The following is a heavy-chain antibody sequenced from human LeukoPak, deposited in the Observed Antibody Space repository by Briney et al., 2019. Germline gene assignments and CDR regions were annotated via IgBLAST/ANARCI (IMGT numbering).Heavy chain of an antibody. J-gene: IGHJ4*02. CDR2: IYSGGST. Sequence: GGSLRLSCAASGFTVSSNYMSWVRQAPGKGLEWVSVIYSGGSTYYADSVKGRFTISRDNSKNTLYLQMNSLRAEDTAVYYCARLDKGGYSYGSLDYWGQGTLVTVSS. CDR3: ARLDKGGYSYGSLDY. D-gene: IGHD5-18*01. V-gene: IGHV3-66*01. CDR1: GFTVSSNY.